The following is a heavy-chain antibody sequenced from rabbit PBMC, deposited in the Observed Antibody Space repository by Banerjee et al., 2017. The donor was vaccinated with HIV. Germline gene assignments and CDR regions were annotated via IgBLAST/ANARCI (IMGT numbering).Heavy chain of an antibody. D-gene: IGHD2-1*01. J-gene: IGHJ4*01. CDR1: GIDFSSNYY. CDR2: IYAGSSGST. CDR3: ARTTGGGDGLDL. Sequence: QSLEESGGDLVKPGGSLTLTCKASGIDFSSNYYMCWVRQAPGKGLEWIACIYAGSSGSTYYASWAKGRFTISKTSSTTVTLQMTSLTAADTATYFCARTTGGGDGLDLWGPGTLVT. V-gene: IGHV1S40*01.